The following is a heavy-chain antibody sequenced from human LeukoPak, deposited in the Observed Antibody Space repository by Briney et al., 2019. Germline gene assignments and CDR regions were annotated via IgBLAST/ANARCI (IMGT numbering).Heavy chain of an antibody. CDR2: IKQDGSEK. J-gene: IGHJ4*02. D-gene: IGHD5-18*01. CDR3: ARDAGYGYDRFDY. V-gene: IGHV3-7*01. CDR1: GFTFSSYW. Sequence: GGSLRLSCAASGFTFSSYWMSWVRQAPGKGLEWVANIKQDGSEKYYVDSVKGRFTISRDNAKNSLYLQMNSLRAEDTAVYYCARDAGYGYDRFDYWGQGTQVTVSS.